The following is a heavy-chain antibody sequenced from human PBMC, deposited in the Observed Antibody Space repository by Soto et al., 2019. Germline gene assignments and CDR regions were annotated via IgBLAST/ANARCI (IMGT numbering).Heavy chain of an antibody. Sequence: GSLRLSCAASGFTFSNAWMSWVRQAPGKGLEWVGRIKSKTDGGTTDYAAPVKGRFTISRDDSKNTLYLQMNSLKTEDTAVYYCTTDHVSGYCSGGSCYPGYFYYYYGMDVWGQGTTVTVSS. CDR3: TTDHVSGYCSGGSCYPGYFYYYYGMDV. V-gene: IGHV3-15*01. CDR2: IKSKTDGGTT. D-gene: IGHD2-15*01. CDR1: GFTFSNAW. J-gene: IGHJ6*02.